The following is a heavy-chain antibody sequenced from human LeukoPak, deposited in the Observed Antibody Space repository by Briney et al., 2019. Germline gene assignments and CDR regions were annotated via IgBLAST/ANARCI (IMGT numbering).Heavy chain of an antibody. J-gene: IGHJ4*02. CDR3: AKRGLPDY. CDR2: ISSSGSTI. V-gene: IGHV3-48*03. CDR1: GFTFSSYE. Sequence: GGSLRLSCAASGFTFSSYEMNWVRQAPGRGLEWVSYISSSGSTIYYADSVKGRFTISRDNFKNTLYLHMNSLRGEDTAIYYCAKRGLPDYWGQGTLVTVSS.